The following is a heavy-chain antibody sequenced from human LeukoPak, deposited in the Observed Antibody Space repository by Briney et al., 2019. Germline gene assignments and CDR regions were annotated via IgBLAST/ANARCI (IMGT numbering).Heavy chain of an antibody. V-gene: IGHV1-18*01. Sequence: ASVKVSCKASGYSFPSYGISWVRQAPGQGPEWMGWISPYNDNTNYAQKLQGRATLTTDTSTSTAYMELRSLRSDDTAVYYCARDCSGGSCYLYFDYWGQGTLVTVSS. J-gene: IGHJ4*02. D-gene: IGHD2-15*01. CDR3: ARDCSGGSCYLYFDY. CDR1: GYSFPSYG. CDR2: ISPYNDNT.